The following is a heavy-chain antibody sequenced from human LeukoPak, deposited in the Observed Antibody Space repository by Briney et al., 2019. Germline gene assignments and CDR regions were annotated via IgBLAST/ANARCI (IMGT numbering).Heavy chain of an antibody. J-gene: IGHJ3*02. CDR1: GGSISSYY. CDR2: IYYSGST. V-gene: IGHV4-59*01. D-gene: IGHD3-22*01. Sequence: SETLSLTXTVSGGSISSYYWSWIRQPPGKGLEWIGYIYYSGSTNYNPSLKSRVTVSVDTSKNQFSLKLSSVTAADTAVYYCARNEGSGYSAPDAFDIWGQGTMVTVSS. CDR3: ARNEGSGYSAPDAFDI.